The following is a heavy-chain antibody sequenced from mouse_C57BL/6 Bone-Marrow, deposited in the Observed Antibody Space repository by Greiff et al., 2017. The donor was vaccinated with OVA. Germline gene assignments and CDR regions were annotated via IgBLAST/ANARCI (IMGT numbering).Heavy chain of an antibody. CDR2: INPSSGGT. V-gene: IGHV1-53*01. CDR3: ARLLGDY. D-gene: IGHD4-1*01. CDR1: GYTFTSYW. Sequence: QVQLQQPGTDLVKPGASVKLSCKASGYTFTSYWMRWVKQRPGQGLEWIGDINPSSGGTNYNEKFKSKATLTADKSSSTAYMQLSSLTSEVSAFYYCARLLGDYWGQGTTLTVSA. J-gene: IGHJ2*01.